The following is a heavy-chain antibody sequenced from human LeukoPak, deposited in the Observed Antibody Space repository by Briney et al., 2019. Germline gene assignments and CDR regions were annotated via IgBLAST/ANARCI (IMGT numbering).Heavy chain of an antibody. CDR3: ASLAVREPYY. D-gene: IGHD1-26*01. V-gene: IGHV4-39*01. CDR2: IYYSGST. Sequence: PSETLSLTCTVSGGSISSSSYYWGWIRQPPGKGLEWIGSIYYSGSTYYNPSLKSRVTISVDTSKNQFSLKLSSVTAADTAVYYCASLAVREPYYWGQGTLVTVSS. CDR1: GGSISSSSYY. J-gene: IGHJ4*02.